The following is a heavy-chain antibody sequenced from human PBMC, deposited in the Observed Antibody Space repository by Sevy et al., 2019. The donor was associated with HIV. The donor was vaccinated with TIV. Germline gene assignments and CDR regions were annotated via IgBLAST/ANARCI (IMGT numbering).Heavy chain of an antibody. CDR2: ISGSGGST. Sequence: GGSLRLSCAASGFTFSSYAMSWVRRAPGKGLEWVSAISGSGGSTYYADSVKGRFTISRDNSKNTLYLQMNSLRAEDTAVYYCAKDSYNIVVVITTFDYWGQGTLVTVSS. CDR1: GFTFSSYA. D-gene: IGHD3-22*01. CDR3: AKDSYNIVVVITTFDY. J-gene: IGHJ4*02. V-gene: IGHV3-23*01.